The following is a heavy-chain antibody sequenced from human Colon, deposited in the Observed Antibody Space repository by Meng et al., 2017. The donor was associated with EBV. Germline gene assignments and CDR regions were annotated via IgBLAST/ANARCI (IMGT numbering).Heavy chain of an antibody. CDR2: ISGSGSST. D-gene: IGHD3-10*01. Sequence: EVQLLESGGGLAQPGGSLRLSCAASGFSFSDYVMTWVRQAPGKGLEWVSGISGSGSSTYYADSVKGRFTISRDNSKNTLYLQINSLRAEDTAVYYCARGGITLVRGGHIDYWGQGTLVTVSS. CDR1: GFSFSDYV. V-gene: IGHV3-23*01. CDR3: ARGGITLVRGGHIDY. J-gene: IGHJ4*02.